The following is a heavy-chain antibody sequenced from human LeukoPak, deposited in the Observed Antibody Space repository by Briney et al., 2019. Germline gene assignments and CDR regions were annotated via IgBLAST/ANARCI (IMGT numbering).Heavy chain of an antibody. J-gene: IGHJ4*02. CDR3: ARSRVTMVRGSPNWNFDY. CDR2: IYYSGST. D-gene: IGHD3-10*01. CDR1: GGSINTYY. Sequence: PSETLSLTCTVSGGSINTYYWSWIPQPPGKALEWIGYIYYSGSTNYNPSLKSRVIILVDTSKNQFSLKLSSVTAADTAVYYCARSRVTMVRGSPNWNFDYWGQGILVTVSS. V-gene: IGHV4-59*01.